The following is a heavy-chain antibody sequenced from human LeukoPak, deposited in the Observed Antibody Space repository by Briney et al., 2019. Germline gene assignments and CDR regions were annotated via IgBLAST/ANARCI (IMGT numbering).Heavy chain of an antibody. J-gene: IGHJ4*02. CDR1: GYTFTGYY. V-gene: IGHV1-2*06. CDR3: ARDSPPTYYYDSSGYWPFDY. CDR2: INPNSGGT. D-gene: IGHD3-22*01. Sequence: GASVKVSCKASGYTFTGYYMHWVRQAPGQGLEWMGRINPNSGGTNYAQKFQGRVTMTRDTSISTAYMELSRLRSDDTAVYYCARDSPPTYYYDSSGYWPFDYWGQGTLVTVSS.